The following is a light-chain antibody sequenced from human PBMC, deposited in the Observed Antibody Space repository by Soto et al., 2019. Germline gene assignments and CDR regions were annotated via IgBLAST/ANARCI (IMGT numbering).Light chain of an antibody. Sequence: EMVLTQSPATLALAAGERATLSCRASPSFPNFLSWYHPKPGQAPSLLIYGAFNRATGIPATFRGSGSGTAFTLTISCLEPEDFAVYYCQQYGSSSWTFGQGTKVDIK. CDR3: QQYGSSSWT. V-gene: IGKV3-11*01. CDR1: PSFPNF. J-gene: IGKJ1*01. CDR2: GAF.